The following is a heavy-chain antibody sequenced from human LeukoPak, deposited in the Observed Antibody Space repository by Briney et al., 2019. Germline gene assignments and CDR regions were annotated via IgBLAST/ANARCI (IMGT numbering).Heavy chain of an antibody. D-gene: IGHD3-10*01. Sequence: VASVKVSCKASGYTFTGYFMHWVRQAPGQGLEWMGRIIPILGIANYAQKFQGRVTITADKSTSTAYMELSSLRSEDTAVYYCASSMVRGVLHYYYGMDVWGQGTTVTVSS. CDR2: IIPILGIA. V-gene: IGHV1-69*02. CDR3: ASSMVRGVLHYYYGMDV. J-gene: IGHJ6*02. CDR1: GYTFTGYF.